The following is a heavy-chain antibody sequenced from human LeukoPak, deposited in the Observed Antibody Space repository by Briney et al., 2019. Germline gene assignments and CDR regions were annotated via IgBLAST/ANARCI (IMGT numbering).Heavy chain of an antibody. CDR2: IKYDGSHK. CDR3: ASSHNSSGND. Sequence: QPGGSLRLSCVASVFSFSSYWVAWDRQAPGKGVEWVANIKYDGSHKYYVDPGKGRFPNSKDNAKNSVYLQMNSLRVDDTAVYFCASSHNSSGNDWGQGTMVTVSS. J-gene: IGHJ4*02. D-gene: IGHD3-22*01. V-gene: IGHV3-7*01. CDR1: VFSFSSYW.